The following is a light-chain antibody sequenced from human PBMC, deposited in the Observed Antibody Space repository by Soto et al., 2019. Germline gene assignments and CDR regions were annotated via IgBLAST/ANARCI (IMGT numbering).Light chain of an antibody. V-gene: IGKV3-15*01. CDR3: QQYNLWLRWT. J-gene: IGKJ1*01. Sequence: EIGMTQSPATLSVSPGERATLSCRASQSVSSNLAWYQQKPGQAPRLLIYGASTRATGIPARFSGSGSGTEFTLTISSLQSEDFAVYSCQQYNLWLRWTLGHGSKVDI. CDR2: GAS. CDR1: QSVSSN.